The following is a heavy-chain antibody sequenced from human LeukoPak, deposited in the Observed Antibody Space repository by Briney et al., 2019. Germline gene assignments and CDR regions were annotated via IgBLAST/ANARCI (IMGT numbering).Heavy chain of an antibody. J-gene: IGHJ6*02. CDR2: IFYSGRA. CDR3: ARDRRAAIQLWLAGHYYYYGMDV. V-gene: IGHV4-39*07. CDR1: GDSISSSSHY. Sequence: SETLSLTCSVSGDSISSSSHYWGWIRQPPGKGLEWIGSIFYSGRAYYTPSLKSRVTISVDTSKNQFSLKLSSVTAADTAVYYCARDRRAAIQLWLAGHYYYYGMDVWGQGTTVTVSS. D-gene: IGHD5-18*01.